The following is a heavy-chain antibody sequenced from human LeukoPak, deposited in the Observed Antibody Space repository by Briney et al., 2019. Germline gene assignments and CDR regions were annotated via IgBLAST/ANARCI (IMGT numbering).Heavy chain of an antibody. Sequence: GGSLRLSCAASGFNFSSYGMHWVRQAPGKGLEWVAVIWYDGSNKYYADSVKGRFTISRDNSKNTLYLQMNSLRAEDTAVYYCARERQWLATDAFDIWGQGTMVTVSS. CDR3: ARERQWLATDAFDI. J-gene: IGHJ3*02. CDR2: IWYDGSNK. CDR1: GFNFSSYG. V-gene: IGHV3-33*01. D-gene: IGHD6-19*01.